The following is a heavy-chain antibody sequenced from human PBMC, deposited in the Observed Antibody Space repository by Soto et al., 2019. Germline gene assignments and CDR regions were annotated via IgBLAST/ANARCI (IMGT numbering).Heavy chain of an antibody. D-gene: IGHD3-22*01. J-gene: IGHJ4*02. V-gene: IGHV1-69*12. Sequence: QVQLVQSGAEVKKPGSSVKVSCKASGGTFSSYAISWVRQAPGQGLEWMGGIIPIFGTANYAQKFQGRVTXXAXEXXSTAYMELSSLRSEDTAVYYCATDDYYDSSGYPHRWGQGTLVTVSS. CDR3: ATDDYYDSSGYPHR. CDR1: GGTFSSYA. CDR2: IIPIFGTA.